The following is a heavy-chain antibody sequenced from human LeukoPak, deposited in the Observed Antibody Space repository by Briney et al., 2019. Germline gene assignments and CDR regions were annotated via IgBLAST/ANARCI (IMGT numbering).Heavy chain of an antibody. CDR2: INHSGST. CDR1: GGSFSGYH. J-gene: IGHJ4*02. V-gene: IGHV4-34*01. Sequence: SETLSLTCAVYGGSFSGYHWSWIRQPPGKGLEWIGEINHSGSTNYNPSLKSRVTISVDTSKNQFSLKLSSVTAADTAVYYCARVNAGLDYWGQGTLVTVSS. CDR3: ARVNAGLDY.